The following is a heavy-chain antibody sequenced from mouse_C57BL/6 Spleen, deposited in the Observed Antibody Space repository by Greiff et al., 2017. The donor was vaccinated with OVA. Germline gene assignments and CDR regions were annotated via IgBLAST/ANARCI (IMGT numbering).Heavy chain of an antibody. J-gene: IGHJ2*01. Sequence: EVKRVESGGGLVQPKGSLKLSCAASGFSFNTYAMNWVRQAPGKGLEWVARIRSKSNNYATYYADSVKDRFTISRDDSESMLYLQMNNLKTEDTAMYYCVRSTVVDFDYWGQGTTLTVSS. D-gene: IGHD1-1*01. V-gene: IGHV10-1*01. CDR1: GFSFNTYA. CDR3: VRSTVVDFDY. CDR2: IRSKSNNYAT.